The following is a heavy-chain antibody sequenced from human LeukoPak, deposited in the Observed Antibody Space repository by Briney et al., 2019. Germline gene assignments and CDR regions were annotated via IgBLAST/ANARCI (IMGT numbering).Heavy chain of an antibody. V-gene: IGHV3-30-3*01. D-gene: IGHD2-2*01. CDR3: ARAACSSTSCYLVY. CDR2: ISYDGSNK. J-gene: IGHJ4*02. Sequence: GRSLRLSCAASGFTFSSYAMHWVRQAPGKGLEWVAVISYDGSNKYYADSVKGRFTISRDNSKNTLYLQMNSLRAEDTAVYYCARAACSSTSCYLVYWGQGTLVTVSS. CDR1: GFTFSSYA.